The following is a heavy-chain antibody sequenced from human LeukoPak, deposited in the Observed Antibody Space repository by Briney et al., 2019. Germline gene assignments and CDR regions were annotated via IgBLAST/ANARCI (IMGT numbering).Heavy chain of an antibody. D-gene: IGHD5-24*01. V-gene: IGHV3-53*01. J-gene: IGHJ4*02. CDR1: RFTFSNYG. CDR3: ARDTGDGYSDY. CDR2: IYSGGST. Sequence: GGSLRLSCAASRFTFSNYGMSWVRQAPGKGLEWVSVIYSGGSTYYADSVKGRFTISRDNSKNTLYLQMNSLRAEDTAVYYCARDTGDGYSDYWGQGTLVTVSS.